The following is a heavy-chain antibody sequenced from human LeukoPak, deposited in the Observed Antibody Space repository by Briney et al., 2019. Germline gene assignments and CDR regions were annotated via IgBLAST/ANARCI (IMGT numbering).Heavy chain of an antibody. CDR2: ISSSSSTM. D-gene: IGHD5-18*01. CDR1: GFTFSSYS. CDR3: ARDPARGYSYGALY. J-gene: IGHJ4*02. V-gene: IGHV3-48*01. Sequence: GGSLRLSCAASGFTFSSYSMNWVRQAPGKGLEWASYISSSSSTMYYADSVKGRFTISRDNAKNSLYLQMNSLRAEDTAVYYCARDPARGYSYGALYWGQGTLVTVSS.